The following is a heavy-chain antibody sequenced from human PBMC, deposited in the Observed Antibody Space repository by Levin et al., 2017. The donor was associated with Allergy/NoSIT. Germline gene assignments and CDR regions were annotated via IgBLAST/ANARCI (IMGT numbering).Heavy chain of an antibody. V-gene: IGHV3-74*01. D-gene: IGHD1-26*01. J-gene: IGHJ4*02. CDR2: INTDGSTT. Sequence: QSGGSLLSCAASGFTFSSYWMHWVRQAPGKGLVWVSRINTDGSTTNYADSVKGRFTISRDNAKNTLYLQMNSLRAEDTAVYYCARALIVGATSGGDYWGQGTLVTVSS. CDR3: ARALIVGATSGGDY. CDR1: GFTFSSYW.